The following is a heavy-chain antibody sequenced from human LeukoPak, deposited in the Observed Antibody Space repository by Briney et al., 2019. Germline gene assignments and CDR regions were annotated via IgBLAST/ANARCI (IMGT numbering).Heavy chain of an antibody. CDR1: GYTFTSYD. Sequence: ASVKVSCKASGYTFTSYDINWVRQATGQGLEWMGWMNPNSGNTGYAQKFQGRVTMTRNTSISTAYLELSSLRSEDTAVYYCARDNSVRDEAWWFNPWGQGTLVTVSS. CDR3: ARDNSVRDEAWWFNP. V-gene: IGHV1-8*01. J-gene: IGHJ5*02. CDR2: MNPNSGNT. D-gene: IGHD5-24*01.